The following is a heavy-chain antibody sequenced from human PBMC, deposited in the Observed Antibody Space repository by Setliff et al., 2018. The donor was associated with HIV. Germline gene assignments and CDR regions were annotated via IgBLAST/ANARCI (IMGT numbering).Heavy chain of an antibody. J-gene: IGHJ5*02. CDR2: INAGTGNT. CDR1: GYTFTSYA. Sequence: ASVKVSCKASGYTFTSYAMHWVRQAPGQRLEWMGWINAGTGNTKYSQNFQGRVTFSRDTSASTAYMELSSLRSEDTAVYYCARGGRIAAARFGLFDPWGQGTLVTVSS. D-gene: IGHD6-13*01. CDR3: ARGGRIAAARFGLFDP. V-gene: IGHV1-3*01.